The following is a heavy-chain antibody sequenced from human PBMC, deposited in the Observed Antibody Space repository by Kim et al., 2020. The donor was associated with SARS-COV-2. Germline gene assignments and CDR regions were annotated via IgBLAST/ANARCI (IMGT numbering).Heavy chain of an antibody. V-gene: IGHV4-61*01. Sequence: SETLSLTCTVSGGSVSSGSYYWSWIRQPPGKGLEWIGYIYYSGSTNYNPSLKSRVTISVDTSKNQFSLKLSSVTAADTAVYYCASGYSSGWYGVYYFDYWGQGTLVTVSS. D-gene: IGHD6-19*01. CDR2: IYYSGST. J-gene: IGHJ4*02. CDR3: ASGYSSGWYGVYYFDY. CDR1: GGSVSSGSYY.